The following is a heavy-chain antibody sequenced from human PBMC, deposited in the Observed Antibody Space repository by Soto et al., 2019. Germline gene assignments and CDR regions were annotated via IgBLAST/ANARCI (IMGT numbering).Heavy chain of an antibody. Sequence: GESLKISCKGSGYSFTSYWIGWVRQMPGKGLECMGIIYPGDSDTRYSPSFQGQVTISADKSISTAYLQWSSLKASDTAMYYCATTADAGKNYYGVDVWGQGTTVTVSS. CDR2: IYPGDSDT. CDR3: ATTADAGKNYYGVDV. V-gene: IGHV5-51*01. J-gene: IGHJ6*02. CDR1: GYSFTSYW. D-gene: IGHD6-13*01.